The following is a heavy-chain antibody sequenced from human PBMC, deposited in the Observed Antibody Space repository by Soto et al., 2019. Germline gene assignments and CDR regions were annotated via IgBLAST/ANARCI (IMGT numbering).Heavy chain of an antibody. Sequence: QVTLKESGPTLGKPTQPLTLPCTFLGSSLSTIGMGVGGSLQPPGKALEWLALVYWEDDKRYSPSLKTRLTITKDTSKNQVVLTMTYMDPVDTATYYCAHMIEGAFFDHWGQGTLVTVSS. D-gene: IGHD2-21*01. CDR1: GSSLSTIGMG. V-gene: IGHV2-5*02. CDR2: VYWEDDK. J-gene: IGHJ4*02. CDR3: AHMIEGAFFDH.